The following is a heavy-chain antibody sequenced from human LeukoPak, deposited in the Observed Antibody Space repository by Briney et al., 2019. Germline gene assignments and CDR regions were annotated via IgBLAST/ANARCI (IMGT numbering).Heavy chain of an antibody. CDR2: IDWSGGST. D-gene: IGHD2-2*01. J-gene: IGHJ4*02. Sequence: GGSLRLSCTASGFAFDEHGMSWVRQVPGKGLEWVSGIDWSGGSTGYADPLRGRFTISRDNAKNSLYLQMDSLRAEDTALYYCARAPITSPFYFDYWGQGTLVTVSS. V-gene: IGHV3-20*04. CDR1: GFAFDEHG. CDR3: ARAPITSPFYFDY.